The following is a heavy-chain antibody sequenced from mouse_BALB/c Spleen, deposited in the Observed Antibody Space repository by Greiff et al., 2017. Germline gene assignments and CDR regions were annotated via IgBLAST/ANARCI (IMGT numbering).Heavy chain of an antibody. Sequence: DVKLQESGPGLVKPSQSLSLTCSVTGYSITSGYYWNWIRQFPGNKLEWMGYISYDGSNNYNPSLKNRISITRDTSKNQFFLKLNSVTTEDTATYYCAREGYFDYWGEGTTVTVSS. CDR2: ISYDGSN. V-gene: IGHV3-6*02. CDR3: AREGYFDY. CDR1: GYSITSGYY. J-gene: IGHJ2*01.